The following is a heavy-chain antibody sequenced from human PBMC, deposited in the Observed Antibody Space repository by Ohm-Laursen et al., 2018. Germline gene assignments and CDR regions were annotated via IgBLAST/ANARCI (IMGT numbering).Heavy chain of an antibody. J-gene: IGHJ3*01. Sequence: GTLSPTCTVSGGSISSYYWSWIRQPAGKGLEWIGRFYSTGSTNYNPSLKSRVTMSLDTSKNQLSLRLSSVTAADTAVYYCASSQSSSWYHAFDVWGQGTMVTVSS. CDR1: GGSISSYY. V-gene: IGHV4-4*07. CDR3: ASSQSSSWYHAFDV. D-gene: IGHD6-13*01. CDR2: FYSTGST.